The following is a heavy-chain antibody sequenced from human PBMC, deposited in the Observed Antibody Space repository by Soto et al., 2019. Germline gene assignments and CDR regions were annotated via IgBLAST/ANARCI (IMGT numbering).Heavy chain of an antibody. V-gene: IGHV1-18*01. CDR2: INAYNGNT. Sequence: QVQLVQSGAEVKNPGASVKVSCKASGYSFTRYGIGWARQAPGQGLEWMGWINAYNGNTNYAQNLQGRLTRTTDPSTTTAYMELRRLRSNDTAIYYCAMVDVYVTPSPQDVWGQGTTVTVSS. CDR1: GYSFTRYG. CDR3: AMVDVYVTPSPQDV. D-gene: IGHD3-16*01. J-gene: IGHJ6*02.